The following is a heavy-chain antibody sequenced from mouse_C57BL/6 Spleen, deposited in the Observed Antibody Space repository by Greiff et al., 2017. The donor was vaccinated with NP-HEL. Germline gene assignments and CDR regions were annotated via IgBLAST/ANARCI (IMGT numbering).Heavy chain of an antibody. V-gene: IGHV14-1*01. CDR2: IDPEDGDT. J-gene: IGHJ3*01. Sequence: EVQLQQSGAELVRPGASVKLSCTASGFNIKDYYMHWVKQRPEQGLEWIGRIDPEDGDTEYAPKFQGKATMTADTSSNTAYLQLSSLTTEDTDVYYCTTSRIYYDYGFAWFAYWGQGTMVTVSA. CDR1: GFNIKDYY. CDR3: TTSRIYYDYGFAWFAY. D-gene: IGHD2-4*01.